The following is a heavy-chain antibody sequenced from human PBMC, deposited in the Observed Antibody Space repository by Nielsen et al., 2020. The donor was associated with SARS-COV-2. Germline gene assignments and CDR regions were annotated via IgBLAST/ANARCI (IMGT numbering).Heavy chain of an antibody. Sequence: ASVKVSCKASGYTFTSYAMHWVRQAPGQRLEWMGWINAGNGNTKYSQKFQGRVTITRDTSASTAYMELSSLRSEDTAIYYCAREAGRGTLSGTERYFDFWGQGTLVTVSS. J-gene: IGHJ4*02. CDR1: GYTFTSYA. CDR2: INAGNGNT. V-gene: IGHV1-3*01. CDR3: AREAGRGTLSGTERYFDF. D-gene: IGHD1/OR15-1a*01.